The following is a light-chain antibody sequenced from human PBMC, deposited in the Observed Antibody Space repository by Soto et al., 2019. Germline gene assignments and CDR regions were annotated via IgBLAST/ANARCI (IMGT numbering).Light chain of an antibody. CDR3: CSYAGSSTSVV. J-gene: IGLJ2*01. V-gene: IGLV2-23*01. CDR1: SSDVGSYTL. Sequence: QSALTQPASVSGSPGQSITISCTGTSSDVGSYTLVSWYQQHPGKAPKLMIYEGSKRPSGVSNRFSGSKSGNTASLTISGLHAEDEADYYCCSYAGSSTSVVFGGGTKLTVL. CDR2: EGS.